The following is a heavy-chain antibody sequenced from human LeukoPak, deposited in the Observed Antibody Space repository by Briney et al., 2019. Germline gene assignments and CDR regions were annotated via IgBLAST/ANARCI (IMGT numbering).Heavy chain of an antibody. Sequence: GESLKISCKGSGYSFTSYWIGWVRQMPGKGLEWMGTIYPGDSDTRYSPSFQGQVTISADKSISTAYLQWSSLKASDTAMYYCARQRYYYDSSGYHFDYWGQGTLVTVSS. CDR2: IYPGDSDT. V-gene: IGHV5-51*01. CDR3: ARQRYYYDSSGYHFDY. J-gene: IGHJ4*02. D-gene: IGHD3-22*01. CDR1: GYSFTSYW.